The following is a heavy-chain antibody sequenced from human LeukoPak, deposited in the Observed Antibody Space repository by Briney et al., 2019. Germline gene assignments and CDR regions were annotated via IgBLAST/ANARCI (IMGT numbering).Heavy chain of an antibody. D-gene: IGHD6-13*01. V-gene: IGHV4-39*07. CDR2: IYYSESI. CDR1: GGSISSGSYY. J-gene: IGHJ4*02. Sequence: SETLSLTCTVSGGSISSGSYYWGWIRQPPGKGLETIGSIYYSESIYYNPSLKSRVTITLDTSKNQFSLKLSSVTAADTAVYYCARAYSPPQVSPFDYWGQGTLVTVSS. CDR3: ARAYSPPQVSPFDY.